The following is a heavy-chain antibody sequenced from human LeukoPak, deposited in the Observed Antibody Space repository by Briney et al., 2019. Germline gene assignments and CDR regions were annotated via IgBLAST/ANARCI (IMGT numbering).Heavy chain of an antibody. V-gene: IGHV4-4*07. CDR1: GGSFSSYY. CDR3: ARIYCGGDCYIDY. Sequence: PSETLTLTCTVSGGSFSSYYWSWIRQPAGKGLEWIGRIYTSGSTNYNPSLKSRVTMSVDTSNIHFSLKLSSVTAADTAVYYCARIYCGGDCYIDYWGQGTLVTVSS. J-gene: IGHJ4*02. CDR2: IYTSGST. D-gene: IGHD2-21*02.